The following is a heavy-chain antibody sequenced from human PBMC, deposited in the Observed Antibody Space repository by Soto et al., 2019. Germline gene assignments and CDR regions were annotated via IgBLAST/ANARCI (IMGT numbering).Heavy chain of an antibody. J-gene: IGHJ4*02. CDR1: GFTFSSYA. V-gene: IGHV3-23*01. Sequence: PGGSLRLSCAASGFTFSSYAMSWVRQAPGKGLEWVSAISGSGRSTYYADSVKGRFTISKDNSKNTLYLQMTSLRAEDTAVYYCAKDRDVDTPMVQVDWGQGTLVTVSS. CDR3: AKDRDVDTPMVQVD. D-gene: IGHD5-18*01. CDR2: ISGSGRST.